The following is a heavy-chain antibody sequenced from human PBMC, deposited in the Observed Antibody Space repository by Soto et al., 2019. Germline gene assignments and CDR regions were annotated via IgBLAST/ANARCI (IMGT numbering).Heavy chain of an antibody. CDR2: ISGSGGST. CDR3: ARATTMGFGYYMXV. V-gene: IGHV3-23*01. Sequence: PGGSLRLSCAASGFTFGSYAMSWVRQAPGKGLEWVSAISGSGGSTYYADSVKGRFTISRDNSKNTLYLQMNSLRAEDTAVYYCARATTMGFGYYMXVWGKGTTVXVSS. D-gene: IGHD3-10*01. CDR1: GFTFGSYA. J-gene: IGHJ6*03.